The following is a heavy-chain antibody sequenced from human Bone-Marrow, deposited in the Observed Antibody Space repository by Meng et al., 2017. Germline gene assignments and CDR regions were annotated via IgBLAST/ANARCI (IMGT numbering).Heavy chain of an antibody. CDR3: AREKGSGYDWGYNWFDP. D-gene: IGHD5-12*01. J-gene: IGHJ5*02. Sequence: GSLRLSCTVSGGSISSYYWSWIRQPAGKGLEWIGRIYTSGSTNYNPSLKSRVTMSVDTSKNQFSLKLSSVTAADTAVYYCAREKGSGYDWGYNWFDPWGQGTLVTVSS. CDR1: GGSISSYY. CDR2: IYTSGST. V-gene: IGHV4-4*07.